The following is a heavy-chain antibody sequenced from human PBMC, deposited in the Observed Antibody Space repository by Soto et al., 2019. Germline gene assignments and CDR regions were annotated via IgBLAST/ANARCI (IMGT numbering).Heavy chain of an antibody. J-gene: IGHJ4*02. CDR3: AKVGYASVGVNTVKYYFDY. CDR2: ISGRGGSP. D-gene: IGHD3-10*01. Sequence: GGSLRLSCAASGFTFITYXMXXVXQAPGKGLEWVSXISGRGGSPTYADSVKGRFTISRDDSKNTLYLQMNSLRAEDTAVYYXAKVGYASVGVNTVKYYFDYWGQGTLVTVSS. CDR1: GFTFITYX. V-gene: IGHV3-23*01.